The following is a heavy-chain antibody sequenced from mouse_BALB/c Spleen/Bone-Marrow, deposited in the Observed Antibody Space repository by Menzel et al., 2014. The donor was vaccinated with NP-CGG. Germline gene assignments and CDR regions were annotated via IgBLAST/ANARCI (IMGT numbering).Heavy chain of an antibody. CDR1: GFTFSDYY. Sequence: EVMLVESGGGLVQPGGSLKLSCATSGFTFSDYYMYWVRQTPEKRLEWVAYISNGGGSTHYPDTVKGRFTISRDNAKNTLYLQMSRLKSEDTAMYYCARQDYSYYYAMDYWGQGTSVTVSS. V-gene: IGHV5-12*02. D-gene: IGHD2-13*01. CDR3: ARQDYSYYYAMDY. CDR2: ISNGGGST. J-gene: IGHJ4*01.